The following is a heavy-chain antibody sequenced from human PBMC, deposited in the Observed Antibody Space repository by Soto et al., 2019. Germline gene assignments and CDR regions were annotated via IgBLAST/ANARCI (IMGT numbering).Heavy chain of an antibody. D-gene: IGHD2-15*01. CDR3: VRTSMVVGAATREAY. CDR1: GFTFSSYW. V-gene: IGHV3-74*01. J-gene: IGHJ4*02. Sequence: EVQLVESGGGLVQPGGSLRLSCAASGFTFSSYWMHWVRQAPGKGLVWVSPIICDGSSTCYADSVKGRFTISRDNAKNTLYLQMNRLRAEETAVYYCVRTSMVVGAATREAYWGQGTLVTVSS. CDR2: IICDGSST.